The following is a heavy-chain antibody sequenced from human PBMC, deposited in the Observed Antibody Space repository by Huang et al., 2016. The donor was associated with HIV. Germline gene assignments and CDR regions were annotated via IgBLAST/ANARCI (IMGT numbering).Heavy chain of an antibody. CDR2: VYDRGTT. Sequence: QVRLQESGPGLVKPSETLSLSCTVPGDSVSSHYWGWIRHPPGKGLEWIGTVYDRGTTKYNPRLKRRITISGDTSKNGFSLNITSVSAADTAMYFCVRDQGRLAVGGIDNWFDPWGQGALVTVSS. CDR1: GDSVSSHY. CDR3: VRDQGRLAVGGIDNWFDP. V-gene: IGHV4-59*02. J-gene: IGHJ5*02. D-gene: IGHD6-19*01.